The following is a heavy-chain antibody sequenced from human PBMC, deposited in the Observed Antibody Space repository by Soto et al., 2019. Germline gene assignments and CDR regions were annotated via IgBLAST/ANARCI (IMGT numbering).Heavy chain of an antibody. CDR2: ISAYNGNT. CDR1: GYTFTSYG. D-gene: IGHD3-3*01. Sequence: ASVKVSCKASGYTFTSYGISWVRQAPGQGLEWMGWISAYNGNTNYAQKLQGRVTMTTDTSTSTAYMELRSLRSDDTAVYYCARDQGSLRSGQDAFDIWGQGTMVTVPS. J-gene: IGHJ3*02. CDR3: ARDQGSLRSGQDAFDI. V-gene: IGHV1-18*01.